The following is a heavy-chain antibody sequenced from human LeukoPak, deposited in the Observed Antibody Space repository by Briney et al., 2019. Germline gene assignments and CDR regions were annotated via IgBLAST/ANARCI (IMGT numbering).Heavy chain of an antibody. Sequence: GGSLRLSCAASGFTFSSYWMSWVRQAPGKGLEWVANIKQDGSEKYYVDSVKGRFTISRDNAKNSLYLQMNSLRAEDTAVYYCARQSERLRGAFDIWGQGTMVTVSS. D-gene: IGHD6-25*01. CDR3: ARQSERLRGAFDI. V-gene: IGHV3-7*01. J-gene: IGHJ3*02. CDR2: IKQDGSEK. CDR1: GFTFSSYW.